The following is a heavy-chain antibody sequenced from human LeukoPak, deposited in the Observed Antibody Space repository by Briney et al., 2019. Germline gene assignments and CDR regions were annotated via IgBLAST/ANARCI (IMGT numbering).Heavy chain of an antibody. CDR2: INPNSGGT. V-gene: IGHV1-2*02. CDR1: GYTFTGYY. CDR3: ARLYDFWSGYFLYYFDY. D-gene: IGHD3-3*01. J-gene: IGHJ4*02. Sequence: ASVKVSCKASGYTFTGYYMHWVRQAPGQGLEWMGWINPNSGGTNYAQKFQGRVTMTRDTSINTAYMELRSLRSDDTAVYYCARLYDFWSGYFLYYFDYWGQGTLVTVSS.